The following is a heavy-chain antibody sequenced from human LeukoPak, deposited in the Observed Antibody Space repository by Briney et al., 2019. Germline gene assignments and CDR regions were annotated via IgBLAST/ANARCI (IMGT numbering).Heavy chain of an antibody. D-gene: IGHD3-16*01. CDR1: GGSFSGYY. J-gene: IGHJ5*02. V-gene: IGHV4-34*01. CDR3: ARAQYMITFGGVIVH. CDR2: INRSGST. Sequence: PSETLSLTCAVYGGSFSGYYWSWIRQPPGKGLEWIGEINRSGSTNYNPSLKSRVTISVDTSKNQFSLKLSSVTAADTAVYYCARAQYMITFGGVIVHWGQGTLVTVSS.